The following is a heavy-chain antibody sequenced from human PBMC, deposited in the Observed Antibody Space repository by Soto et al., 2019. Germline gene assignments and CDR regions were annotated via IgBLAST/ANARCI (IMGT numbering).Heavy chain of an antibody. D-gene: IGHD3-16*01. CDR1: GGSIGAYY. J-gene: IGHJ3*01. CDR2: VYYDGSI. Sequence: QVQLQKSGPGLVKPSETLSLTCTVSGGSIGAYYWNWIRQAPGGGLEWIGYVYYDGSIHSNPSLKSRVTMAVDTSKNQFSLTLRSVTAADTAVYYCARRHYGTQERGALDFWGQGTMVTVSS. V-gene: IGHV4-59*08. CDR3: ARRHYGTQERGALDF.